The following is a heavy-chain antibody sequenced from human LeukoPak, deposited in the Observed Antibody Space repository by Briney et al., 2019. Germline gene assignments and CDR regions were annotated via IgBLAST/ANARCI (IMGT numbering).Heavy chain of an antibody. CDR1: GGSISSGSYY. Sequence: SETLSLTCTVSGGSISSGSYYWSWIRQPAGEGLEWIGSIYYSGNTYYNASLKSQVSISIDTSKNQFSLKLTSVTAADTAVYYCARQTGSGLFILPGGQGTLVTVSS. D-gene: IGHD3/OR15-3a*01. CDR2: IYYSGNT. J-gene: IGHJ4*02. CDR3: ARQTGSGLFILP. V-gene: IGHV4-39*01.